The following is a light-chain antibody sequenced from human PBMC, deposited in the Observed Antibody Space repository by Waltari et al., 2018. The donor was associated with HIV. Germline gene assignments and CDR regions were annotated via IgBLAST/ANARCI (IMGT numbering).Light chain of an antibody. CDR1: QSLSSN. J-gene: IGKJ4*01. CDR3: QQYTNWPLT. V-gene: IGKV3-15*01. CDR2: GES. Sequence: EIVMTQSPATLSVSPGASATLSCRASQSLSSNLAWYQQTPGQAPRLLIYGESTRATGIPARFSGSGSGTEFTLTISSLQSEDFAVYYCQQYTNWPLTFGGGTKVEIK.